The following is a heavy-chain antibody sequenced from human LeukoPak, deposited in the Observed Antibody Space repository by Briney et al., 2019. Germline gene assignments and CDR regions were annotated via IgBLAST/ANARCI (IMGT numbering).Heavy chain of an antibody. CDR3: ANYGDYYYFYY. Sequence: GGYLRLSCAASGFTFSSYGMHWVRQAPGKGLEWVAIISYDGSNKYSADSVKGRFTISRDNSKSTLYLQMNSLRAEDTSVYYCANYGDYYYFYYWGQGTLVTVSS. J-gene: IGHJ4*02. V-gene: IGHV3-30*18. CDR1: GFTFSSYG. D-gene: IGHD4-17*01. CDR2: ISYDGSNK.